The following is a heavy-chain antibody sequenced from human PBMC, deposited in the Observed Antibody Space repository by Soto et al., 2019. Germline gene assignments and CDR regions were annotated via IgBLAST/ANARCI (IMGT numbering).Heavy chain of an antibody. D-gene: IGHD3-10*01. CDR3: TGDFGSGSYRFDY. CDR2: VYNSGST. V-gene: IGHV4-59*01. J-gene: IGHJ4*02. CDR1: GDSFSSYS. Sequence: SETLSLTCTVSGDSFSSYSWSWIRQPPGKGLEWIGYVYNSGSTTYNPSLKSRLTMSVDTSRNQISLKLSSVTAADTATYYCTGDFGSGSYRFDYWGQGTLVTSPQ.